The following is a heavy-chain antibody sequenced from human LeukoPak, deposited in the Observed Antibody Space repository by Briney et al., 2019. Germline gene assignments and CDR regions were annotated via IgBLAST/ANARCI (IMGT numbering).Heavy chain of an antibody. V-gene: IGHV1-8*01. CDR1: GYTFTSYD. D-gene: IGHD4-17*01. J-gene: IGHJ5*02. CDR2: MNPNSDNT. CDR3: ARAPHLYYGDYGGDWFDP. Sequence: ASVKDSCKASGYTFTSYDINWVRQATGQGLEWMGWMNPNSDNTGYVQKFQGRVTMTRNTSISTAYMELSSLRSEDTAVYYCARAPHLYYGDYGGDWFDPWGQGTLVTVSS.